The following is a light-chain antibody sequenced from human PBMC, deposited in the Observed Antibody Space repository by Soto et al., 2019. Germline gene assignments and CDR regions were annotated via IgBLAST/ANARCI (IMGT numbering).Light chain of an antibody. V-gene: IGKV1-9*01. J-gene: IGKJ5*01. CDR2: AAS. CDR3: QQLTSYPRST. CDR1: QGISNY. Sequence: DIQLTQSPSFLSASVGDRVTITCRASQGISNYLAWYQQRPGKAPKLLIYAASTLQTGVPSRFNGSASGTEFTLTISSLQPEDFATYHCQQLTSYPRSTFGQGTRLEI.